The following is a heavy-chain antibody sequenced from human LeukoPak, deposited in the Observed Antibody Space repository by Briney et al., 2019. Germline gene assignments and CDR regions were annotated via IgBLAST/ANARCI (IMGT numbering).Heavy chain of an antibody. CDR1: GFTVSSNY. J-gene: IGHJ4*02. D-gene: IGHD3-9*01. CDR2: IYSGGST. Sequence: PGGSLRLSCAASGFTVSSNYMSWVRQAPGKGLEWVSVIYSGGSTYYADSVKGRFTISRDNSKNTLYLQMNSLRAEDTAVYYCARYDILTKIDYWGQGTLVTVSS. CDR3: ARYDILTKIDY. V-gene: IGHV3-53*01.